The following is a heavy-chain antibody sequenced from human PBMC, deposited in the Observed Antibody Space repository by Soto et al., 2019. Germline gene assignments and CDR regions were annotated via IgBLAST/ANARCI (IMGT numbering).Heavy chain of an antibody. D-gene: IGHD1-26*01. V-gene: IGHV1-2*02. J-gene: IGHJ6*02. CDR2: INPNSGGT. CDR3: ARDLQDLSGSYYYYCYGMDV. Sequence: GASVKVSCKASGYTFTGYYMHWVRQAPGQGLEWMGWINPNSGGTNYAQKFQGRVTMTRDTSISTAYMELSRLRSDDTAVYYCARDLQDLSGSYYYYCYGMDVWGQGTTVTVSS. CDR1: GYTFTGYY.